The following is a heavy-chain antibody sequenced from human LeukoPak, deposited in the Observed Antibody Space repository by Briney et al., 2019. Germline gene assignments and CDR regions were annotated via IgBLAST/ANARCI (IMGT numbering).Heavy chain of an antibody. CDR2: IKEDGSEK. V-gene: IGHV3-7*01. Sequence: GGSLRLSCAASGFTFSSFWMSWVRQAPGKGLEWVANIKEDGSEKYYVDSVKGRFAISRDNPQNSPYLQMSSLRAEDTALYFCARDDGYRSYDYGGQGTLVTVSS. CDR1: GFTFSSFW. CDR3: ARDDGYRSYDY. J-gene: IGHJ4*02. D-gene: IGHD5-24*01.